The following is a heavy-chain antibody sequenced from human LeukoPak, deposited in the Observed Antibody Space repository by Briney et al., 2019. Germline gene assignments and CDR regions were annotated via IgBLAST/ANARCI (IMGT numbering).Heavy chain of an antibody. J-gene: IGHJ3*02. CDR3: ARVDSWFGELSPAFDI. V-gene: IGHV1-18*01. Sequence: ASVKVSCKASGYTFTSYGISWVRQAPGQGLEWMGWISAYNGNTNYAQKLQGRVTMTTDTSTSTAYMELRSLRSDDTAVYYCARVDSWFGELSPAFDIWGQGTMVTVSS. CDR1: GYTFTSYG. CDR2: ISAYNGNT. D-gene: IGHD3-10*01.